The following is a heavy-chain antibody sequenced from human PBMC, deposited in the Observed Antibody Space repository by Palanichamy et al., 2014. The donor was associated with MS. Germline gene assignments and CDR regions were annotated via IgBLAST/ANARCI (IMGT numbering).Heavy chain of an antibody. Sequence: QVQLQEPGPGLVKPSQTLSLTCTVSGGFISSGDYYWSWIRQPPGKGLEWIGYISYSGSTYYNPSLKSRVTISIHTSKNQFSLQLTSVTAADTAIYFCASETTATTGTFDIWGQGTMVTVSS. V-gene: IGHV4-30-4*01. CDR3: ASETTATTGTFDI. J-gene: IGHJ3*02. D-gene: IGHD4-17*01. CDR2: ISYSGST. CDR1: GGFISSGDYY.